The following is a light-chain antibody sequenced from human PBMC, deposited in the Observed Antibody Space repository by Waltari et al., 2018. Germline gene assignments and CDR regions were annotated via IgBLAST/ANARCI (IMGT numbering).Light chain of an antibody. V-gene: IGLV2-14*03. Sequence: QSALTQPASVPGSPGQSITISCARTSSDVGGYKYVSWYLHHPGKAPKLLIYDVSKRPSGVSDRFSGSKSGNTASLTISGLQPEDEAEYYCSSHTSASTYVFGTGTKVTVL. CDR1: SSDVGGYKY. CDR3: SSHTSASTYV. J-gene: IGLJ1*01. CDR2: DVS.